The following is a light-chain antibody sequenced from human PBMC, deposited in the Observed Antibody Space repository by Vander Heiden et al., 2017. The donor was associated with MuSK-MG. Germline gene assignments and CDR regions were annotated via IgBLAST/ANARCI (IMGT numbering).Light chain of an antibody. CDR2: KDN. V-gene: IGLV3-1*01. CDR1: KLGDRY. J-gene: IGLJ2*01. CDR3: QAGDTSTAV. Sequence: SYALTQPPSVSVSPGQTASITCSGAKLGDRYASSYQQRPGQSPVLFIYKDNKRPSGNRERCSGSNTGNTATLTISGTQAMDEDDYYCQAGDTSTAVFGGGTKLTVL.